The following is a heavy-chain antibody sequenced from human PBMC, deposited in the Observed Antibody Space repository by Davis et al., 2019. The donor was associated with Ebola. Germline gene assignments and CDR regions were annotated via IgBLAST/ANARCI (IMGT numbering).Heavy chain of an antibody. D-gene: IGHD2-2*02. Sequence: PSETLSLTCTVSGGSVSSGSYYWSWIRQPPGKGLEWIGYIYYSGSTNYNPSLKSRVTISVDTSKNQFSLKLSSVTAADTAVYYCASTYCSSTSCYKTFDYWGQGTLVTVSS. CDR1: GGSVSSGSYY. CDR2: IYYSGST. CDR3: ASTYCSSTSCYKTFDY. V-gene: IGHV4-61*01. J-gene: IGHJ4*02.